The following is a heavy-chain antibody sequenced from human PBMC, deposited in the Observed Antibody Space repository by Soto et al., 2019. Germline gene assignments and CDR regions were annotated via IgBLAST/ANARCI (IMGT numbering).Heavy chain of an antibody. CDR2: IRGFSPYT. CDR1: GFTFRTYT. V-gene: IGHV3-21*01. CDR3: ARDRGYDAHDYYYNAMDV. D-gene: IGHD2-15*01. Sequence: EVQLVESGGGLVKPGGSLRLSCVASGFTFRTYTMNWVRQAPGKGLEWVSGIRGFSPYTFYAESVKGRFTISRDNAKHSLYLQMNSLRAEDTDVYYCARDRGYDAHDYYYNAMDVWGQGTTVTVSS. J-gene: IGHJ6*02.